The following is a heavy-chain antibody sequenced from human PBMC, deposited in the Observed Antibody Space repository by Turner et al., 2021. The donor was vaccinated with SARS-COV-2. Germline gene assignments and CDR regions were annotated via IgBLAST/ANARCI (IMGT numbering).Heavy chain of an antibody. J-gene: IGHJ3*01. D-gene: IGHD1-1*01. CDR2: MNAGSGDT. CDR3: ARYDYRLRQGFDV. Sequence: QVQLVQSGAEVKNPGASVKVYCKASGYPFTSYDINWVRQATGQVPEWVGYMNAGSGDTGHARRCQGRVTLTRDTSINTAYMELSGLSFEDTAIYYCARYDYRLRQGFDVWGQGTKVIVSS. V-gene: IGHV1-8*01. CDR1: GYPFTSYD.